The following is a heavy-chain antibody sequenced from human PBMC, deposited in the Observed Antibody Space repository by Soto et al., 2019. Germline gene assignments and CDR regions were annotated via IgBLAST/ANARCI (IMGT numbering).Heavy chain of an antibody. J-gene: IGHJ4*02. CDR1: GGSIGSGGYS. CDR2: IYHSGST. V-gene: IGHV4-30-2*01. CDR3: ARYSYGNFDY. D-gene: IGHD5-18*01. Sequence: PSETLSLTCAVSGGSIGSGGYSWSWIRQPPGKGLEWIGYIYHSGSTYYNPSLKSRVTISVDRSKNQFSLKLSSVTAADTAVYYCARYSYGNFDYWGQGTLVTVSS.